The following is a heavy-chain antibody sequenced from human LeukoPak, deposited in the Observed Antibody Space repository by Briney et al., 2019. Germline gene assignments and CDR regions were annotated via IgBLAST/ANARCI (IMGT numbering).Heavy chain of an antibody. CDR1: GFTFSSYS. CDR2: ISSSSSYI. Sequence: GGSLRLSCAASGFTFSSYSMNWVRQAPGKGLEWVSSISSSSSYIYYADSVKGRFTISRDNAKNSLYLQMNSLRAEDTAVYYCAREDRGFGELSPYYFDYWGQGTLVTVSS. CDR3: AREDRGFGELSPYYFDY. D-gene: IGHD3-10*01. V-gene: IGHV3-21*01. J-gene: IGHJ4*02.